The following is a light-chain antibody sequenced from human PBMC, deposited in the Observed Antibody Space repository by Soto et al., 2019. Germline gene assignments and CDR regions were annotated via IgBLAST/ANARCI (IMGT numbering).Light chain of an antibody. J-gene: IGLJ2*01. CDR3: AAWDDSLNGVV. CDR1: NSNIRRNT. V-gene: IGLV1-44*01. CDR2: TNI. Sequence: QSVLTQPPSASGTPGQSVTISCSGSNSNIRRNTVNWYQQLPGRAPKLLIYTNIQRPSGVPDRFSGSKSGTSASVAISGLQSGDEADYYCAAWDDSLNGVVFGGGTKLTVL.